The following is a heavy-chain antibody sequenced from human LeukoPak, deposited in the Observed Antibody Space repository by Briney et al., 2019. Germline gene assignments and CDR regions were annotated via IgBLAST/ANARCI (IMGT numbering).Heavy chain of an antibody. J-gene: IGHJ4*02. V-gene: IGHV3-30*18. CDR1: GFTFSSYG. D-gene: IGHD2-2*01. CDR2: ISYDGSNK. CDR3: AKDTGVVPAALDY. Sequence: GGSLRLSCAASGFTFSSYGMHWVRQAPGKGLEWVALISYDGSNKYYADSVKGRFTISRDNSQNTLYLQMNSLRAEDTAVFHCAKDTGVVPAALDYWGQGTLVTVSS.